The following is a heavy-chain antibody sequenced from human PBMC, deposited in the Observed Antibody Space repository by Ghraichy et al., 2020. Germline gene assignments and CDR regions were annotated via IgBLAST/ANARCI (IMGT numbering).Heavy chain of an antibody. CDR1: GFTFRSYE. D-gene: IGHD4-17*01. CDR2: ISSRGSTI. CDR3: ARVIGTTGYSIDY. Sequence: GRSLRLSCAASGFTFRSYEINWFRQAPGKGLEWVSYISSRGSTIYYTDSVKGRFTISRDSAKNSLYLQMNSLRAEDTAVYYCARVIGTTGYSIDYWGQGTLVIVSS. V-gene: IGHV3-48*03. J-gene: IGHJ4*02.